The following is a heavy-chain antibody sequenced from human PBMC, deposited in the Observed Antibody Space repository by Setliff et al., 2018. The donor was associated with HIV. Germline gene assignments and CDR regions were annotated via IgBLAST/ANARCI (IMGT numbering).Heavy chain of an antibody. J-gene: IGHJ6*03. CDR1: GGSFTSYY. V-gene: IGHV4-34*01. Sequence: PSETLSLTCAVYGGSFTSYYWSWIRQPPGKGLDWIGEISHSGSTNYNPSLESRVTMSVDTSKTQVSLKLQSVTAADTAIYYCARHTAVNVSPSGLGYYYIDVWAKGTSVTVSS. CDR3: ARHTAVNVSPSGLGYYYIDV. CDR2: ISHSGST. D-gene: IGHD3-9*01.